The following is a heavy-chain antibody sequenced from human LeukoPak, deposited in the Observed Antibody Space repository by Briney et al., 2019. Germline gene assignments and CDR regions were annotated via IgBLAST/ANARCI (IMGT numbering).Heavy chain of an antibody. CDR3: ARGRYYYGSGSTNWFDS. V-gene: IGHV4-34*01. CDR2: INHSGST. CDR1: GGSFSGYY. J-gene: IGHJ5*01. Sequence: SETLSLTCAVYGGSFSGYYWSSIRQPPGKGLEWIGEINHSGSTNYNPSLKSRVTISVDTSKNQFSLKLSTVTAAGTSVYYCARGRYYYGSGSTNWFDSWGQGTLVTVSS. D-gene: IGHD3-10*01.